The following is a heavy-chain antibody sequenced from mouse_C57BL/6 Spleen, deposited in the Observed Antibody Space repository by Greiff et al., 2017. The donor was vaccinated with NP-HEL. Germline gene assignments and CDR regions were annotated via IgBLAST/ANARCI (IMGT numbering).Heavy chain of an antibody. J-gene: IGHJ2*01. V-gene: IGHV5-17*01. D-gene: IGHD3-2*02. Sequence: VQLKESGGGLVKPGGSLKLSCAASGFTFSDYGMHWVRQAPEKGLEWVAYISSGSSTIYYADTVKGRFTISRDNAKNTLFLQMTSLRSEDTAMYYCAKSGRADYWGQGTTLTVSS. CDR3: AKSGRADY. CDR1: GFTFSDYG. CDR2: ISSGSSTI.